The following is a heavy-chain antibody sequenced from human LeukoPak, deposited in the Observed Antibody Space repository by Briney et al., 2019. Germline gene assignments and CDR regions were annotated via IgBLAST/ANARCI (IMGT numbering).Heavy chain of an antibody. J-gene: IGHJ4*02. D-gene: IGHD1-14*01. Sequence: GGSLRLSCAASGFTFSSCGFNWVRQAPGKGLEWVSSIGPTGTDRYYADSVRGRFTISRDNAKNSMYLQMDSLRDEDTAVYYCATETIGRHYDYWGQGTLITVSS. CDR2: IGPTGTDR. CDR1: GFTFSSCG. V-gene: IGHV3-21*01. CDR3: ATETIGRHYDY.